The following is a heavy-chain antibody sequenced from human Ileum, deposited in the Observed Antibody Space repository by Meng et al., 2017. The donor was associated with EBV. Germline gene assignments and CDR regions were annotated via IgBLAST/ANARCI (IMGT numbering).Heavy chain of an antibody. Sequence: VQVWLQEAEVRKAKASGTLSCNGAVYSFTGNGSGWWRRAPGHGREGMEWIRADNDNTNNNQQPQGRVRVTTSTAKTKNYVKLRRQSPTDAAAYYCSSARTFAGVRPLDYWGQGTLVTVSS. CDR3: SSARTFAGVRPLDY. D-gene: IGHD1/OR15-1a*01. J-gene: IGHJ4*02. CDR2: IRADNDNT. V-gene: IGHV1-18*01. CDR1: VYSFTGNG.